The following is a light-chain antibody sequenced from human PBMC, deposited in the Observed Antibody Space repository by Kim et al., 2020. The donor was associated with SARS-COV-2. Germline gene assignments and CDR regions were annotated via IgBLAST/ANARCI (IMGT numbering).Light chain of an antibody. CDR2: AAS. CDR1: QSISSY. V-gene: IGKV1-39*01. CDR3: QQSYSTPRT. J-gene: IGKJ2*02. Sequence: SASVGDRVTITCRASQSISSYLNWYQQKPGKAPKLLIYAASSLQSGVPSRFSGSGSGTDFTLNISSLQPEDFATYYCQQSYSTPRTFGQGTKLEI.